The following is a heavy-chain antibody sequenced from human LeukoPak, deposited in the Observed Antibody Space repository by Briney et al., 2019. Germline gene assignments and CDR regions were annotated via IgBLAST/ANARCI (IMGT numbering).Heavy chain of an antibody. CDR3: ARDPAPQGWFDS. V-gene: IGHV3-74*01. CDR1: GFTLSTYW. CDR2: INSEGSST. J-gene: IGHJ5*01. Sequence: GGSLRLSCAASGFTLSTYWMHWVRQAPGKGLVWVSRINSEGSSTTYADSVKGRFTISRDNAKNILYLQMNSLRAEDTAVYHCARDPAPQGWFDSWGQGTLVTVSS.